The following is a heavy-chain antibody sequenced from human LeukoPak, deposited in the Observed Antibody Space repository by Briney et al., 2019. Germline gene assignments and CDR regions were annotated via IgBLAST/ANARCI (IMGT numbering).Heavy chain of an antibody. V-gene: IGHV4-34*01. CDR2: INHSGST. J-gene: IGHJ4*02. CDR3: ARGGYVWGSYRHFDY. D-gene: IGHD3-16*02. Sequence: PSETLSLTCAVYGGSFSGYYWSWIRQPPGKGLGWIGEINHSGSTNYNPSLKSQVTISVDTSKNQFSLRLSSVTAADTAVYYCARGGYVWGSYRHFDYWGQGTLVTVSS. CDR1: GGSFSGYY.